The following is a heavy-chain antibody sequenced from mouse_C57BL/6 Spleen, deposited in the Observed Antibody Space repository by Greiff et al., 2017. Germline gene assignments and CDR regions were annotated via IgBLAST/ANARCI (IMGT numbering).Heavy chain of an antibody. CDR2: ISYDGSN. CDR3: AREGGLYGKDY. D-gene: IGHD1-1*01. V-gene: IGHV3-6*01. J-gene: IGHJ2*01. Sequence: EVKLVESGPGLVKPSQSLSLTCSVTGYSITSGYYWNWIRQFPGNKLEWMGYISYDGSNNYNPSLKNRISITRDTSKNQFFLKLNSVTTEDTATYYCAREGGLYGKDYWGQGTTLTVSS. CDR1: GYSITSGYY.